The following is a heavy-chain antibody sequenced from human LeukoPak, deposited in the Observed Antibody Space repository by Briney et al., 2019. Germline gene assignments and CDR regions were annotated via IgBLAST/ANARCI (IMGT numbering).Heavy chain of an antibody. CDR2: INHSGST. D-gene: IGHD2-2*01. V-gene: IGHV4-34*01. CDR3: ARNSYCSSTSCYESNAFDI. J-gene: IGHJ3*02. Sequence: SETLSLTCAVYGGSFSGYYWSWIRQPPGKGLEWIGEINHSGSTNYNPSLKSRVTISVDTSKNQFSLKLSSVTAADTAVYYCARNSYCSSTSCYESNAFDIWGQGTMVTVSS. CDR1: GGSFSGYY.